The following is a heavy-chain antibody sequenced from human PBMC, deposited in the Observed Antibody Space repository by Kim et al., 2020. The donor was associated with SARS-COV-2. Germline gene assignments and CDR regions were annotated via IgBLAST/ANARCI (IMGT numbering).Heavy chain of an antibody. CDR1: GFTFDDYA. CDR3: AAASIAVAGTIYYYYYY. J-gene: IGHJ6*03. V-gene: IGHV3-9*01. D-gene: IGHD6-19*01. CDR2: ISWNSGSI. Sequence: GGSLRLSCAASGFTFDDYAMHWVRQAPGKGLEWVSGISWNSGSIGYADSVKGRFTISRDNAKNSLYLQMNSLRAEDTALYYCAAASIAVAGTIYYYYYY.